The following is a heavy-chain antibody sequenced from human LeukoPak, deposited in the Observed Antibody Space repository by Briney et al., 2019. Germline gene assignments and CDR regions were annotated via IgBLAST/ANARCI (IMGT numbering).Heavy chain of an antibody. J-gene: IGHJ4*02. V-gene: IGHV1-46*01. D-gene: IGHD3-10*01. CDR1: GYTFTSYY. CDR3: ASNYYGSGPFDY. CDR2: INPSGGST. Sequence: ASVRVSCKASGYTFTSYYMHWVRQAPGQGLEWMGIINPSGGSTSYAQKFQGRVTMTRDTSTSTVYMELSSLRSEDTAVYYCASNYYGSGPFDYWGQGTLVTVSS.